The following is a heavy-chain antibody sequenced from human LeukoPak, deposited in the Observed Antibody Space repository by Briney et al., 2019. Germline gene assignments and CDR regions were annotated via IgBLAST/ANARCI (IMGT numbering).Heavy chain of an antibody. J-gene: IGHJ5*02. CDR1: GYTFTGYY. V-gene: IGHV1-2*02. CDR2: INPNSGGT. D-gene: IGHD2-8*01. CDR3: ARDMLAVPSNWFDP. Sequence: ASVKVSCKASGYTFTGYYMHWVRQAPGQGLEWMGWINPNSGGTNYAQKFQGRVTMTRDTSMSTVYMDLRSLRSEDTAVYFCARDMLAVPSNWFDPWGQGTLVTVSS.